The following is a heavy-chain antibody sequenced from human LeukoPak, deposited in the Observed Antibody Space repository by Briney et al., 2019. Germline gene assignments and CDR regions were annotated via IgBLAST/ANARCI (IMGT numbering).Heavy chain of an antibody. V-gene: IGHV5-51*01. CDR2: IYPSDSDT. D-gene: IGHD5-12*01. Sequence: GESLKIPCKGSGYSFITHWIGWVRQMPGKGLEWMGIIYPSDSDTRYSPSFQGQVTISADKSISTTYLQWSSLKASDTAMYYCALRSGYDDAYDFWGQGTLVTVSS. CDR3: ALRSGYDDAYDF. J-gene: IGHJ3*01. CDR1: GYSFITHW.